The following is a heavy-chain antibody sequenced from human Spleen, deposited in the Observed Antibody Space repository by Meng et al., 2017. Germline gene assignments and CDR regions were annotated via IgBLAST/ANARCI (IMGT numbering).Heavy chain of an antibody. J-gene: IGHJ3*02. CDR2: ITWDGGST. Sequence: GESLKISCAASGFTFDDYAMHWVRQAPGKGLEWVSLITWDGGSTYYADSVKGRFTISRDNSKNSLYLLMNSLRAEDTAVYYCAKAERYDYVWGSYHLDAFDIWGQGTMVTVSS. CDR1: GFTFDDYA. D-gene: IGHD3-16*02. V-gene: IGHV3-43D*03. CDR3: AKAERYDYVWGSYHLDAFDI.